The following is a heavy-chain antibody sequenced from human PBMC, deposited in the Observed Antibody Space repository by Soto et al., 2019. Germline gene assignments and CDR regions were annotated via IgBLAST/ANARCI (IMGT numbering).Heavy chain of an antibody. Sequence: SETLSLTCAVYGGSFSGYYWSWIRQPPGKGLEWIGEINHSGSTNYNPSLKSRVTISVDTSKNQFSLKLSSVTAADTAVYYCARGRTSGSGIKPYYFDYWGQGTLVTVSS. CDR2: INHSGST. CDR1: GGSFSGYY. CDR3: ARGRTSGSGIKPYYFDY. J-gene: IGHJ4*02. D-gene: IGHD3-10*01. V-gene: IGHV4-34*01.